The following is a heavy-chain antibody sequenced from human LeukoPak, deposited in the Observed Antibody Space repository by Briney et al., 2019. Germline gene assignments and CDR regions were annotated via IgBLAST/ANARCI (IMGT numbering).Heavy chain of an antibody. J-gene: IGHJ4*02. Sequence: IPSETLSLTCTVSGGSISSSNYYWGWIRQPPGKGLEWIGKTHYSGSTYYNPSLKSRVTISVDTSKNQFSLKLNSVTAADTAVYYCARRSHSSSSAFDYWGQGTLVTVSS. D-gene: IGHD6-6*01. CDR3: ARRSHSSSSAFDY. CDR1: GGSISSSNYY. V-gene: IGHV4-39*01. CDR2: THYSGST.